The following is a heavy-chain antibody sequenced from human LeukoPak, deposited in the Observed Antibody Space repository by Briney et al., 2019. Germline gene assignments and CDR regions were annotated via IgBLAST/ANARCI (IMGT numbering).Heavy chain of an antibody. CDR1: GFNFANSW. Sequence: GESLKISCKCSGFNFANSWIAWVRQKPGKGLEWMGIIYPDDSDTRFSPSFQGQVTISADKSISTAYLQWSSLKASDTAMYYCARHSLYEYSSSWSRSEYYYYYMDVWGKGTTVTVSS. CDR3: ARHSLYEYSSSWSRSEYYYYYMDV. J-gene: IGHJ6*03. V-gene: IGHV5-51*01. D-gene: IGHD6-13*01. CDR2: IYPDDSDT.